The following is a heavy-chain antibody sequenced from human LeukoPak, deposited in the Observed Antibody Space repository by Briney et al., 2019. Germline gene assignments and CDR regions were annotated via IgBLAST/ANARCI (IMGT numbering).Heavy chain of an antibody. CDR3: VKVFKQMDPSEVYSRSQGPSAADY. Sequence: GGSLRLSCAASGFTFNSYAMTWVRQAPGKGLEWVSAISGSGGSTYYADSVKGRFTISRDNSKNTLYLQMNSLRAEDTAVYYCVKVFKQMDPSEVYSRSQGPSAADYWGQGTLVTVSS. CDR1: GFTFNSYA. CDR2: ISGSGGST. D-gene: IGHD1-14*01. J-gene: IGHJ4*02. V-gene: IGHV3-23*01.